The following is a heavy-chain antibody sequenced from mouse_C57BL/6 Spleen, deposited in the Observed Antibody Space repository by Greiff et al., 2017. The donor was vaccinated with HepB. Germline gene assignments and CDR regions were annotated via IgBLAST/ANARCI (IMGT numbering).Heavy chain of an antibody. CDR2: IYPGDGDT. CDR3: ASRIYYDYGGYFDV. CDR1: GYAFSSSW. J-gene: IGHJ1*03. D-gene: IGHD2-4*01. Sequence: VQLQQSGPELVKPGASVKISCKASGYAFSSSWMNWVKQRPGKGLEWIGRIYPGDGDTNYNGKFKGKATLTADKSSSTAYMQLSSLTSEDSAVYFCASRIYYDYGGYFDVWGTGTTVTVSS. V-gene: IGHV1-82*01.